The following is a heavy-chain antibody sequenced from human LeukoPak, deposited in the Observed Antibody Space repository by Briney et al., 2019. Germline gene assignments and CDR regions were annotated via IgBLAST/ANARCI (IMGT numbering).Heavy chain of an antibody. CDR3: ARGDYGDYH. J-gene: IGHJ4*02. CDR1: GFTVSTNY. D-gene: IGHD4-17*01. V-gene: IGHV3-53*01. CDR2: IYSGGYT. Sequence: PGGSLRLSCAASGFTVSTNYMSWVRQAPGKGLEWVSLIYSGGYTYYADSVMGRFTISRDNSNNTVFLQMNSLRAEDTAVYYCARGDYGDYHWGQGTLVTVSS.